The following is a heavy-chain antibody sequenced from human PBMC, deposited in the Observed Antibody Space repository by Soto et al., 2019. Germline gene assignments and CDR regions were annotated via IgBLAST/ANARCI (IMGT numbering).Heavy chain of an antibody. V-gene: IGHV1-69*06. CDR2: IIPIFGTA. CDR3: AMMETYDLNYGDYYYGMDV. CDR1: GGTFSSYA. J-gene: IGHJ6*02. D-gene: IGHD3-3*01. Sequence: QVQLVQSGAEVKKPGSSVKVSCKASGGTFSSYAISWVRQAPGQGLEWMGGIIPIFGTANYAQKFQGRVTITADKSTRTAYMELSSLRSEDTAVYYCAMMETYDLNYGDYYYGMDVWGQGTTVTVSS.